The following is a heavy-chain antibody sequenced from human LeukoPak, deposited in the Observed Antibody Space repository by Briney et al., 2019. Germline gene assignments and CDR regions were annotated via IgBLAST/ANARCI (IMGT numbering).Heavy chain of an antibody. V-gene: IGHV1-2*06. CDR1: GYTFTGYY. Sequence: ASVKVFCKASGYTFTGYYMHWVRQAPGQGLEWMGRINPNSGGTNYAQKFQGRVTMTRDTSISTAYMELSRLRSDDTAVYCCARGGSGSYFSWLDPWGQGTLVTVSS. J-gene: IGHJ5*02. D-gene: IGHD3-10*01. CDR2: INPNSGGT. CDR3: ARGGSGSYFSWLDP.